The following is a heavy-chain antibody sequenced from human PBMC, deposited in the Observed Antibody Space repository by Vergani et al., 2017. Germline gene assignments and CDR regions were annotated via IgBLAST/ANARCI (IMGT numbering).Heavy chain of an antibody. CDR3: ARSAAAGTFDYYGMDV. Sequence: VQLVQSGAEVKKPGESLRISCKGSGYSFTSYWIGWVRQMPGKGLECMGIIYPGDSDTRYSPSFQGQVTISADKSISTAYLPWSSLKASDTAMYYCARSAAAGTFDYYGMDVWGQGTTVTVSS. D-gene: IGHD6-13*01. V-gene: IGHV5-51*01. CDR2: IYPGDSDT. J-gene: IGHJ6*02. CDR1: GYSFTSYW.